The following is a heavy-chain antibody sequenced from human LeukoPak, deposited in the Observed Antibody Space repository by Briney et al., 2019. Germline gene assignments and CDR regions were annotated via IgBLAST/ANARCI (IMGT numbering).Heavy chain of an antibody. Sequence: GGSLRLSCAASEFTFSSYWMTWVRQAPGKGLEWVANIKEDGSEKHHVDSVKGRYTISRDNAKNSLYLQMNSLRAADTAVYYCATRGGIEYQLPKANYYMDVWGKGTTVTVSS. J-gene: IGHJ6*03. V-gene: IGHV3-7*01. D-gene: IGHD2-2*01. CDR3: ATRGGIEYQLPKANYYMDV. CDR2: IKEDGSEK. CDR1: EFTFSSYW.